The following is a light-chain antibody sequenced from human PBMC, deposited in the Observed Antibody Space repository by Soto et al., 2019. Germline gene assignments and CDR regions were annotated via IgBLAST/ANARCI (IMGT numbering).Light chain of an antibody. V-gene: IGKV3D-7*01. Sequence: DIVMTQSPATLSLSPEERATLSCRASQSVSSSYLSWYQQKSGQAPRLIIYGASTMATGIPARFSGSGSGTDFNLTNSSLQPEDFAVYYCQQDYDLPFTFGGGTKVEIK. J-gene: IGKJ4*01. CDR1: QSVSSSY. CDR2: GAS. CDR3: QQDYDLPFT.